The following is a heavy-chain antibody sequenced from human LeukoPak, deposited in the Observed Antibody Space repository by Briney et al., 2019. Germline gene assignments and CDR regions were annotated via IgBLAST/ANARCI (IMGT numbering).Heavy chain of an antibody. CDR3: ARSRYCSSTSCYTSYYMDV. CDR2: IKQDGSEK. J-gene: IGHJ6*03. V-gene: IGHV3-7*01. CDR1: GFTFSSYW. Sequence: GGSLMLSCAASGFTFSSYWMSWVRQAPGKGLEWVANIKQDGSEKYYVDSVKGRFTISRDNAKNSLYLQMNSLRAEDTAAYYCARSRYCSSTSCYTSYYMDVWGKGTTVTVSS. D-gene: IGHD2-2*02.